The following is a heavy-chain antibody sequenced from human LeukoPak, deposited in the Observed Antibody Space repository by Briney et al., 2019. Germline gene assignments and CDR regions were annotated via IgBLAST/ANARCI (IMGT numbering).Heavy chain of an antibody. J-gene: IGHJ6*02. CDR1: GFTFSSYA. CDR3: AKVSSSSLGMDV. D-gene: IGHD6-6*01. V-gene: IGHV3-23*01. CDR2: ISGSGGST. Sequence: AGGPLRLSCAASGFTFSSYAMSWVRQAPGKGLEWVSAISGSGGSTYYADSVKGRFTISRDNSKNTLYLQMNSLRAEDTAVYYCAKVSSSSLGMDVWGQGTTVTVSS.